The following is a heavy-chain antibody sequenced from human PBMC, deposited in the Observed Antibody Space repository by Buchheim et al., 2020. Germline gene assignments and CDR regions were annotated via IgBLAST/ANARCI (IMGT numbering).Heavy chain of an antibody. Sequence: QVQLVQSGAEVKKPGASVKVSCKASGYTFTSYYMHWVRQAPGQGLEWMGIINPSGGSTSYAQKFQGRVTMTRDTSTSTVYMELSSLRSEDTAVYYCARDEYQLLYGDGNWFDPWGQGTL. CDR2: INPSGGST. J-gene: IGHJ5*02. D-gene: IGHD2-2*02. CDR1: GYTFTSYY. V-gene: IGHV1-46*01. CDR3: ARDEYQLLYGDGNWFDP.